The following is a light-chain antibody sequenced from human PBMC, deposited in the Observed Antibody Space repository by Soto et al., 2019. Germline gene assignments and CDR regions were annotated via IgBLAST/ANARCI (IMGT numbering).Light chain of an antibody. Sequence: QSVLAQPASVSGSPGQSITISCTVTSSDVGAYNYVSWYQQHPGKAPKLMIYEVSNRPSGVSNRFSGSKSGNTASLTISGLQAVDEADYYCSSYTSSNTLYVFGNGTKVTVL. CDR1: SSDVGAYNY. CDR2: EVS. V-gene: IGLV2-14*01. J-gene: IGLJ1*01. CDR3: SSYTSSNTLYV.